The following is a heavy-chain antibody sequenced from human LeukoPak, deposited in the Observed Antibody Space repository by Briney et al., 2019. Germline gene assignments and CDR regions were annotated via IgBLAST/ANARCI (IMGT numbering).Heavy chain of an antibody. D-gene: IGHD2-15*01. CDR3: VREAGYCAPVCVKTNWFDP. CDR1: GFTFGDYA. CDR2: ISNGKT. J-gene: IGHJ5*02. Sequence: GRSLRLSCTASGFTFGDYAMSWVRQAPGKGLEWVAAISNGKTYYADSVRGRFAISRDDSTNTVYLHMNSLRDEDTALYHCVREAGYCAPVCVKTNWFDPWGQGTLVTVSS. V-gene: IGHV3-23*01.